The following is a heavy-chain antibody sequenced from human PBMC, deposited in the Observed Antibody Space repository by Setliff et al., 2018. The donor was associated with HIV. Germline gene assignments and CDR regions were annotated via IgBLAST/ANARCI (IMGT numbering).Heavy chain of an antibody. D-gene: IGHD6-19*01. Sequence: ASVKVSCKASGYNFSSNGISWVRQAPGQGLEWMGWISSYNGNTNYAQKVQDRVTMTKDTSTSTAYMELRTLRSDDTPVYYCARVSRSGWFFDLWGQGSLVTVSS. CDR3: ARVSRSGWFFDL. J-gene: IGHJ4*02. CDR2: ISSYNGNT. CDR1: GYNFSSNG. V-gene: IGHV1-18*01.